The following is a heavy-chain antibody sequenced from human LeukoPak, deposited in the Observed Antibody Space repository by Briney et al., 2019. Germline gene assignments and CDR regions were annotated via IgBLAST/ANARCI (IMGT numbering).Heavy chain of an antibody. CDR1: GFTFSSYA. Sequence: GGSLRLSCSASGFTFSSYAMHWARQAPGKGLEYVSAISSNGGSTYYADSVKGRYTISRDNSKNTLYLQMSSLRAEDTAVYYCVKEWELVIFDYWGQGTLVTVSS. J-gene: IGHJ4*02. D-gene: IGHD1-26*01. CDR3: VKEWELVIFDY. V-gene: IGHV3-64D*06. CDR2: ISSNGGST.